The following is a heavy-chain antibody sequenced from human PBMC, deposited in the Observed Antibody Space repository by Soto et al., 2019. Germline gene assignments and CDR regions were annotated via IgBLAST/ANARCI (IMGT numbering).Heavy chain of an antibody. J-gene: IGHJ5*02. Sequence: GGSLRLSCAASGFTFSSYAMSWVRQAPGKGLEWVSAISGSGGSTYYADSVKGRFTISRDNSKNTLYLQMNSLRAEDTAVYYCAKVAHEYYFWSGYSYNWFDPWGQGPLVTVSS. CDR2: ISGSGGST. CDR3: AKVAHEYYFWSGYSYNWFDP. D-gene: IGHD3-3*01. CDR1: GFTFSSYA. V-gene: IGHV3-23*01.